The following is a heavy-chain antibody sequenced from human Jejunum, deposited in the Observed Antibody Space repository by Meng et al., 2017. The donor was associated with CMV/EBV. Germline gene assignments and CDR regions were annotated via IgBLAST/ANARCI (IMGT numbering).Heavy chain of an antibody. D-gene: IGHD6-13*01. J-gene: IGHJ4*02. Sequence: GFVFGTFSLSWVRPAPGKGLEWVSSISGSGGGNIYYVDSVKGRFTVSRDNSKNTLYLQMNVPGAEDTAVYYCAKSTSGTWSTFDSWGQGTLVTVSS. CDR3: AKSTSGTWSTFDS. CDR1: GFVFGTFS. CDR2: ISGSGGGNI. V-gene: IGHV3-23*01.